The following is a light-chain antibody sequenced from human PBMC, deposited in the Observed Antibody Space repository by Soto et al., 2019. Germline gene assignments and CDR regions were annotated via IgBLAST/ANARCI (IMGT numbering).Light chain of an antibody. V-gene: IGKV3-20*01. CDR3: QQYGTSPRT. CDR2: ETS. J-gene: IGKJ1*01. CDR1: QSFSSSY. Sequence: EIVLTQSPGTLSLSPGERATLSCRASQSFSSSYLAWYQQKPRQAPRLLIYETSSRATGIPDRFSGSGSQTDFTLTISRLEPEDFAVYYCQQYGTSPRTFGQGTKVDIK.